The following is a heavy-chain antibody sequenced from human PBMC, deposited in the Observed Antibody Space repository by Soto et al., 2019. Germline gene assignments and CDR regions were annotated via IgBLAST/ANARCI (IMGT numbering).Heavy chain of an antibody. V-gene: IGHV1-24*01. D-gene: IGHD3-10*01. J-gene: IGHJ3*02. CDR2: FDPEDGET. CDR1: GYTLTDLS. CDR3: ATDAITMVRGVIFPRGAFDI. Sequence: ASVTVSCQVSGYTLTDLSMHGVRKTPGKGLEGMGGFDPEDGETIYAQKFQGRVTMTEDTSTDTAYMELSSLRSEDTAVYYCATDAITMVRGVIFPRGAFDIWGQGTMVTVSS.